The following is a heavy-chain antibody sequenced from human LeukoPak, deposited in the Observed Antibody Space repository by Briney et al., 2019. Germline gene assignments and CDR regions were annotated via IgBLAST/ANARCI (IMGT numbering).Heavy chain of an antibody. J-gene: IGHJ5*02. CDR2: INPNSGGT. CDR1: GYTFTGYY. CDR3: ARAGVESSSWYRDNWFDP. V-gene: IGHV1-2*02. D-gene: IGHD6-13*01. Sequence: ASVKVSCKASGYTFTGYYMHWVRQAPGQGLEWMGWINPNSGGTNYAQKFQGRVTMTRDTSISTAYMELSRLRSDDTAVYYCARAGVESSSWYRDNWFDPWGQGTLVTVSS.